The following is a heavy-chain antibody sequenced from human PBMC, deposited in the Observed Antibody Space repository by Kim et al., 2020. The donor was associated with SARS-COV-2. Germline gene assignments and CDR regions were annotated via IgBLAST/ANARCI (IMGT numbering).Heavy chain of an antibody. J-gene: IGHJ5*02. D-gene: IGHD3-10*01. V-gene: IGHV6-1*01. CDR1: GDSVSSYNTA. CDR2: TYYRSKWYS. CDR3: VRVGQDSGSYYNWFDP. Sequence: SQTLSLTCVISGDSVSSYNTAWNWIRQSPSRGLEWLGRTYYRSKWYSDYAESVKSRMTISPDTSKNQFSLHLNSMTPEDTAVYYCVRVGQDSGSYYNWFDPWGQGTLVTVSS.